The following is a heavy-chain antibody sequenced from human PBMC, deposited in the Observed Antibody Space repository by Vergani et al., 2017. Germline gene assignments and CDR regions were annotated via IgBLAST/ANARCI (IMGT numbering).Heavy chain of an antibody. CDR3: ARHSXVEWLVKVGWIDP. J-gene: IGHJ5*02. CDR1: GASIRSSNYY. V-gene: IGHV4-39*01. CDR2: IYYSGST. D-gene: IGHD6-19*01. Sequence: QLQLQESGPGLVKPSATLSLTCSVSGASIRSSNYYWGWIRQPPGKGLEWIAGIYYSGSTYYNPSLKSRVTISVDTSKNQFSLKLRSGTSADTAVYFCARHSXVEWLVKVGWIDPWGQGILVTVSS.